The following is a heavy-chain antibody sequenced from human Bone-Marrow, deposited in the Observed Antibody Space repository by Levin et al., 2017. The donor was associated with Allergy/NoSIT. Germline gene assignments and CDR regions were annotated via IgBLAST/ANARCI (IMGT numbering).Heavy chain of an antibody. V-gene: IGHV1-18*01. CDR3: ARGRGARFDYDSSGYYDAFDM. CDR1: GYTFNKYG. CDR2: ISAHNGDT. J-gene: IGHJ3*02. D-gene: IGHD3-22*01. Sequence: ASVKVSCKASGYTFNKYGINWVRQAPGQGLEWMGWISAHNGDTTYAQKVQDRVTMTTDTSTSTSYMELRGLTSDDTAVYYCARGRGARFDYDSSGYYDAFDMWGQGTIVTVSS.